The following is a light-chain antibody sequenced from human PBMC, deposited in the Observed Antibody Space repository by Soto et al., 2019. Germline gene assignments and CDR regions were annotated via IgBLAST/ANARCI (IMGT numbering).Light chain of an antibody. V-gene: IGLV2-14*03. CDR2: DVS. CDR3: SSYTTSSPYV. Sequence: QSALTQPASVSGSPGQSITISCTGTSSDVGGYDYVSWYKHPPGKAPKLVIYDVSYRPSGVSDRFSGSKSGNTASLTISGLQAEDEAEYYGSSYTTSSPYVFGTGTKVTVL. J-gene: IGLJ1*01. CDR1: SSDVGGYDY.